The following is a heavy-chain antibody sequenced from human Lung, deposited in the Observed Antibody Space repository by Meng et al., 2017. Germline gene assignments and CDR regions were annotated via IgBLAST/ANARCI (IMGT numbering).Heavy chain of an antibody. CDR1: GGSFSDYH. CDR2: INHSGST. CDR3: ARGPTTMAHDFDY. V-gene: IGHV4-34*01. J-gene: IGHJ4*02. D-gene: IGHD4-11*01. Sequence: GQLQEWRAGLLKPSGTLSLTCVGSGGSFSDYHWSWIRQPPGKGLDWIGEINHSGSTNYNPSLESRATISVDTSQNNLSLKLSSVTAADSAVYYCARGPTTMAHDFDYWGQGTLVTVSS.